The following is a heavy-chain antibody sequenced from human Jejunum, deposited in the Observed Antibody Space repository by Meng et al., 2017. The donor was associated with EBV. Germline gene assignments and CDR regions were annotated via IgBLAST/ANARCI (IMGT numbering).Heavy chain of an antibody. Sequence: QVRIQQWGAGLLKPSETLSRICAVYDGSFSGYYWSWIRQPPGKGLEWIGEISDNEGTKYNPSLKSRVTVSLDTSKTQFSLRLSSVTAADTALYYCARGPDHSKQGYWGQGTLVTVSS. CDR2: ISDNEGT. CDR3: ARGPDHSKQGY. V-gene: IGHV4-34*01. J-gene: IGHJ4*02. CDR1: DGSFSGYY. D-gene: IGHD1-14*01.